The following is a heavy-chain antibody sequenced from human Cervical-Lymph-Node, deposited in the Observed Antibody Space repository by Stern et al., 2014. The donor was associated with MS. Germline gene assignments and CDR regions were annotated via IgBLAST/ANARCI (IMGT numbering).Heavy chain of an antibody. Sequence: VQLVESGAGLVKPSQSLSLTCTVSGGSISSGDYYWRWVRQRPGHGLEWIEYIYYRGTPYYNPSLKSRVAISVDTSKNQFSLKLSAVTAADTAVYYCARRNDFYSGGMDVWGQGTTVTVSS. CDR3: ARRNDFYSGGMDV. V-gene: IGHV4-30-4*01. CDR2: IYYRGTP. J-gene: IGHJ6*02. CDR1: GGSISSGDYY. D-gene: IGHD3-3*01.